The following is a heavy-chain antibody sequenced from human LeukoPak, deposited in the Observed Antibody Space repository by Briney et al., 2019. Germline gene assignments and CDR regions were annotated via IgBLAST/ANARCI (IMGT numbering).Heavy chain of an antibody. CDR3: ARRGSSISGDLDY. J-gene: IGHJ4*02. D-gene: IGHD2-2*01. V-gene: IGHV5-51*01. CDR2: IYPSDTDT. Sequence: GESLKISCKGSGYNFTTYWIGWVRQMPGKGLEWMGIIYPSDTDTRYSPSFQGQVTISADKSISTAYLQWSSLKASDTAMYYCARRGSSISGDLDYWGQGTLVTVSS. CDR1: GYNFTTYW.